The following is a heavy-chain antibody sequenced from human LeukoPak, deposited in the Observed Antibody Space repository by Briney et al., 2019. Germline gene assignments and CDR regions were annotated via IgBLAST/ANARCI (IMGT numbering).Heavy chain of an antibody. V-gene: IGHV3-21*01. D-gene: IGHD3-9*01. Sequence: PGGSLRLSCAASGFTVSSNYMSWVRQAPGKGLEWVSSISSSSSYIYYADSVKGRFTISRDNAKNSLYLQMNSLRAEDTAVYYCARTLDYDILTGYLPGRAFDIWGQGTMVTVSS. CDR1: GFTVSSNY. CDR3: ARTLDYDILTGYLPGRAFDI. J-gene: IGHJ3*02. CDR2: ISSSSSYI.